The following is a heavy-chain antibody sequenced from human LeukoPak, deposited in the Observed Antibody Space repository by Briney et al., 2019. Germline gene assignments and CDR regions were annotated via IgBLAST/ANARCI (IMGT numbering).Heavy chain of an antibody. CDR1: GLTVSSNY. V-gene: IGHV3-66*01. D-gene: IGHD4-17*01. Sequence: HPGGSLRLSCVVSGLTVSSNYMGWVRQAPGKGLEWVSVIYSGGTTNYADSVKGRFIVYRDNSKNTLYLQMNSLRAEDTAVYYCASKLTTGYWGQGTLVTVSS. CDR3: ASKLTTGY. J-gene: IGHJ4*02. CDR2: IYSGGTT.